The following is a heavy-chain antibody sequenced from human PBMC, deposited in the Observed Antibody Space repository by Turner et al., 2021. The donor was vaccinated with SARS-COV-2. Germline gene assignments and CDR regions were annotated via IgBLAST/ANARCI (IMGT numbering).Heavy chain of an antibody. V-gene: IGHV4-39*01. J-gene: IGHJ4*02. CDR3: ATREYSSGHFDY. CDR2: IYYSGDT. Sequence: QLQLQESGPGLVKPSETLSHTCTVSDGSISSNIYYWSWIRQSPGKGLEWIGSIYYSGDTFYNPSLKSRVTISIDTSKNQFSLRLTSVTAADTAVYYCATREYSSGHFDYWGQGTLVTVSS. CDR1: DGSISSNIYY. D-gene: IGHD5-18*01.